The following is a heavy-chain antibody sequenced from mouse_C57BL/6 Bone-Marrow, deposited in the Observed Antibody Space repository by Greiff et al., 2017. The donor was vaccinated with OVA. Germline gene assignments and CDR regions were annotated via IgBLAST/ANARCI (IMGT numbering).Heavy chain of an antibody. CDR2: IHPNSGST. J-gene: IGHJ1*03. D-gene: IGHD1-1*01. CDR1: GYTFTSYW. V-gene: IGHV1-64*01. CDR3: ARSITTVPRYFDV. Sequence: VQLQQSGAELVKPGASVKLSCKASGYTFTSYWMHWVKQRPGQGLEWIGMIHPNSGSTNYNEKFKSKATLTVDKSSSTAYMQLSSLTSEDSAVYYCARSITTVPRYFDVWGTGTTVTVSS.